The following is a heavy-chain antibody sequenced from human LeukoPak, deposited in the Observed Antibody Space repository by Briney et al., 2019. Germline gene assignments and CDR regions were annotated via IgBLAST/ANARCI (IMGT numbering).Heavy chain of an antibody. J-gene: IGHJ5*02. D-gene: IGHD7-27*01. CDR1: GDSVSSNSAA. CDR3: VRDVNWGKLLS. V-gene: IGHV6-1*01. CDR2: TYYRSKWYN. Sequence: SQTLSLTCAISGDSVSSNSAAWTWIRQSPSRGLKWLGRTYYRSKWYNDYAVSVKSRITINTDTSKNQFSLQLNSVTPEDTAIYYCVRDVNWGKLLSWGQGTLVTVSS.